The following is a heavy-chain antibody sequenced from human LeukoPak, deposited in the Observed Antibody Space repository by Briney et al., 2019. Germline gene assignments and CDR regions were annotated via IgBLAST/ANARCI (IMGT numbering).Heavy chain of an antibody. Sequence: ASVKVSCKGSGYTLTELSMHWVRQAPGKGLEWMGGFDPEDGETIYAQKFQGRVTMTEDTSTDTAYMELSSLRSEDTAVYYCATDRMYCSSTSCQPFDYWGQGTLVTISP. CDR3: ATDRMYCSSTSCQPFDY. J-gene: IGHJ4*02. V-gene: IGHV1-24*01. CDR2: FDPEDGET. D-gene: IGHD2-2*01. CDR1: GYTLTELS.